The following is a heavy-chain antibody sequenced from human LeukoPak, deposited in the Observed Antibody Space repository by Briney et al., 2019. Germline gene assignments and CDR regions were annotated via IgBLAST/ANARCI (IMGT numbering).Heavy chain of an antibody. Sequence: GSLRLSCAASGFTFSSYAMSWIRQPPGKGLEWIGEINHSGSTNYNPSLKSRVTISVDTSKNQFSLKLSSVTAADTAVYYCARVKSSWYYFDYWGQGTLVTVSS. CDR3: ARVKSSWYYFDY. CDR2: INHSGST. V-gene: IGHV4-34*01. J-gene: IGHJ4*02. D-gene: IGHD6-13*01. CDR1: GFTFSSYA.